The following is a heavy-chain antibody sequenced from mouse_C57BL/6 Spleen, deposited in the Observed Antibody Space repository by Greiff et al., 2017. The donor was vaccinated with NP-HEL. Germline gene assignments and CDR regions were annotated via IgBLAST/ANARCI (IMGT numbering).Heavy chain of an antibody. CDR3: ARGDGSFDY. CDR2: INPSTGGT. J-gene: IGHJ2*01. V-gene: IGHV1-42*01. Sequence: EVQLQQSGPELVKPGASVKISCKASGYSFTGYYMNWVKQSPEKSLEWIGEINPSTGGTTYNQKFKAKATLTVDKSSSTAYMQLKSLTSEDSAVYYCARGDGSFDYWGQGTTLTVSS. CDR1: GYSFTGYY. D-gene: IGHD2-3*01.